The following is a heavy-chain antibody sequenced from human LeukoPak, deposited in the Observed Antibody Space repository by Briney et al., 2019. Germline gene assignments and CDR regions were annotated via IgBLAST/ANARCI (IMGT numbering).Heavy chain of an antibody. CDR3: AREGLGFDY. J-gene: IGHJ4*02. D-gene: IGHD7-27*01. Sequence: GGSLRLSCTTSGFTFTNYPMHWVRQAPGKGLEWVATISHDGSDENYADYVKGRFIISRDNSMKSLFLQMNSLIIDDTAVYYSAREGLGFDYCGQGTLVTVSS. CDR2: ISHDGSDE. V-gene: IGHV3-30*04. CDR1: GFTFTNYP.